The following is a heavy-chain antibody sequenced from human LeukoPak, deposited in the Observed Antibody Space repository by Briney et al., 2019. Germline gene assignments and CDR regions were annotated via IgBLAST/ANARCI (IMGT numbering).Heavy chain of an antibody. CDR3: AKEPYDSGSFRTDYYYMDV. J-gene: IGHJ6*03. CDR1: GYTFIAYY. CDR2: INPNSGGT. D-gene: IGHD3-10*01. V-gene: IGHV1-2*02. Sequence: ASVKVSCKASGYTFIAYYMHWVRQAPGQGLEWMGWINPNSGGTNYAQKFQGRVTVTRDTSISTAYMELSRLRSDDTAVYYCAKEPYDSGSFRTDYYYMDVWGKGTTVTISS.